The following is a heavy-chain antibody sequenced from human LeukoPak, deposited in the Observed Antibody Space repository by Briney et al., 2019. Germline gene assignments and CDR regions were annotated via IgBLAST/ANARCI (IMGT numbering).Heavy chain of an antibody. CDR1: GFTFSSYW. V-gene: IGHV3-7*03. D-gene: IGHD1-26*01. J-gene: IGHJ4*02. Sequence: GGSLRLSCAASGFTFSSYWMSWVRQAPGKGLEWVANIKQDGSEKYYVDSVKGRFTISRDNAKNSLYLQMNSLRAEDTAVYYCAKPNHSGSYYLFDYWGQGTLVTVSS. CDR3: AKPNHSGSYYLFDY. CDR2: IKQDGSEK.